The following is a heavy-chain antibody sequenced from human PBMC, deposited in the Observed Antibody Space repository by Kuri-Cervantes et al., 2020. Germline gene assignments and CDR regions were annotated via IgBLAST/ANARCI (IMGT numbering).Heavy chain of an antibody. CDR2: ISYDGSNK. CDR3: AKTQKLQLRYFDWLLPVDY. V-gene: IGHV3-30*12. J-gene: IGHJ4*02. D-gene: IGHD3-9*01. Sequence: GESLKISCATSGFTFSTYGMHWVRQAPGKGLEWVAVISYDGSNKYYADSVKGRFTISRDNSKNTLYLQMSSLRAEDTAVYYCAKTQKLQLRYFDWLLPVDYWGQGTLVTVSS. CDR1: GFTFSTYG.